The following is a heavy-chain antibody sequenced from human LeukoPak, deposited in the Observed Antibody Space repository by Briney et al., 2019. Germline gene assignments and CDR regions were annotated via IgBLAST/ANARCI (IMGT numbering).Heavy chain of an antibody. CDR2: ISGSGGGT. Sequence: GGSLRLSCAASGFTFSSYAMSWVRQAPGKGLEWVSGISGSGGGTYYADSVKGRFTISRDNSKNTLYLQTTSLRAEDTALYYCARRGAAGTYYFDYRGQGTLVTVSS. J-gene: IGHJ4*02. V-gene: IGHV3-23*01. CDR1: GFTFSSYA. CDR3: ARRGAAGTYYFDY. D-gene: IGHD6-13*01.